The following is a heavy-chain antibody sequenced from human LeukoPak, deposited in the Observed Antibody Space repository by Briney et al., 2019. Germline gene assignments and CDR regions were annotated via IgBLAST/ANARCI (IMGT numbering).Heavy chain of an antibody. V-gene: IGHV4-39*02. Sequence: SETLSLTCTVSGGSISSTGYYWGWVRQPPGKGLEWIGSIYSSGSTYYSPSLKSRVTISEDTSKAHFSLKLSSVTAADTAVYYCGRAPDYWGQGTLVTVSS. CDR3: GRAPDY. CDR1: GGSISSTGYY. CDR2: IYSSGST. J-gene: IGHJ4*02.